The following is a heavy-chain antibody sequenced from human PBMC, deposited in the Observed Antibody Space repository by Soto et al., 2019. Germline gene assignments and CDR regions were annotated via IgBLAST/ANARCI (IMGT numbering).Heavy chain of an antibody. V-gene: IGHV4-38-2*01. CDR3: ARTFDYYGMDV. J-gene: IGHJ6*02. Sequence: SETLSLTCAVSGYSIASGYYWAWIRQSPGKGLEWIGSIYHAGSVYYNPSLNSRVAVSLDTSKNLFSLKLTSVTAADTAVYYCARTFDYYGMDVWGQGTTVTVSS. CDR1: GYSIASGYY. CDR2: IYHAGSV.